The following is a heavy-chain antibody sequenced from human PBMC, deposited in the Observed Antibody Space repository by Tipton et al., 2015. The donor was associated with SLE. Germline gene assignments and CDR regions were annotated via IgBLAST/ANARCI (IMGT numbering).Heavy chain of an antibody. CDR1: GFTFSNYA. Sequence: SGFTFSNYAMHWVRQAPGKGLEWVAVIWYDGSKKYYGDSVKGRFTISRDNSKNTLYLEMSSLRVEDTAVYYCVKDRTHAYYYDRSGYNHYYGLDVWGHGTTVTVSS. CDR3: VKDRTHAYYYDRSGYNHYYGLDV. V-gene: IGHV3-33*06. CDR2: IWYDGSKK. J-gene: IGHJ6*02. D-gene: IGHD3-22*01.